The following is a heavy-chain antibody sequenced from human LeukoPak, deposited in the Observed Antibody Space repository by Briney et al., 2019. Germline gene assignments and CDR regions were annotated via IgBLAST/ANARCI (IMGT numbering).Heavy chain of an antibody. J-gene: IGHJ6*02. CDR3: ARVELSQYYYYAMDV. CDR1: GFTFSSYS. Sequence: PGGSLRLSCAASGFTFSSYSMTWVRQAPGKGLEWVSSISSGSSYIYYADSVKGRFTISRDNAKSSLYLQMTSLRAEDTAVYYCARVELSQYYYYAMDVWGQGTTVTVSS. V-gene: IGHV3-21*01. CDR2: ISSGSSYI. D-gene: IGHD3-16*02.